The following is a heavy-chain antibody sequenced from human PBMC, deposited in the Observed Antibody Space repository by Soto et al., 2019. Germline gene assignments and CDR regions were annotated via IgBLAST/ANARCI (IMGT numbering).Heavy chain of an antibody. CDR1: GGSISSYY. Sequence: SETLSLTCTVSGGSISSYYWSWIRQPPGKGLEWIGYIYYSGSTNYNPSLKSRVTISVDTSKNQFSLKLSSVTAADTAVYYCARQRGYDFGFDYWGQGTLVTVSS. CDR2: IYYSGST. CDR3: ARQRGYDFGFDY. V-gene: IGHV4-59*01. D-gene: IGHD5-12*01. J-gene: IGHJ4*02.